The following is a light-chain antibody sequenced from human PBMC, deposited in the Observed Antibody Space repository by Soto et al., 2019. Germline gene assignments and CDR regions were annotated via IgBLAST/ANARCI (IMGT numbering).Light chain of an antibody. V-gene: IGKV4-1*01. Sequence: DIVLTQSPDSVAVSLGERATINCKSSQSVLFSINQKNYLAWYQQKPGKVPKLLIYAASTLQSGVPSRFSGSGSGTDFTLTISSLQPEDVATYYCQKYNSAPRTFGQGTKVDIK. CDR2: AAS. J-gene: IGKJ1*01. CDR1: QSVLFSINQKNY. CDR3: QKYNSAPRT.